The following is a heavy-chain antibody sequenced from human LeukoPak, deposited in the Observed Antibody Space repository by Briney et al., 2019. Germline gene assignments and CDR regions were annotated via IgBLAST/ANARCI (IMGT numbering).Heavy chain of an antibody. D-gene: IGHD3-22*01. CDR3: TRDAPGHYHDTSFF. Sequence: SENLSLTCTVSGGSISSGSYYWSWIRQPAGKGLEWIGRIYTSGSTNYNPSLKSRVTISADTSKNQFSLNLSSVTAADTAVYYCTRDAPGHYHDTSFFWGQGALVTVSS. CDR2: IYTSGST. CDR1: GGSISSGSYY. V-gene: IGHV4-61*02. J-gene: IGHJ4*02.